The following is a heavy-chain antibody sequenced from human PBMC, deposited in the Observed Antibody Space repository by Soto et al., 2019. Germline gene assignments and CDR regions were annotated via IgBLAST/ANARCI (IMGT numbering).Heavy chain of an antibody. V-gene: IGHV4-31*03. CDR1: GGSISSGGYY. D-gene: IGHD3-22*01. Sequence: SETLSLTCTVSGGSISSGGYYWSWIRQHPGKGLEWIGYIYYSGSTYYNPSLKSRVTISVDTSKNQFSLKLSSVTAADTAVYYCARSDYDSSGYPRSYGAFDIWGQGTMVTVSS. J-gene: IGHJ3*02. CDR3: ARSDYDSSGYPRSYGAFDI. CDR2: IYYSGST.